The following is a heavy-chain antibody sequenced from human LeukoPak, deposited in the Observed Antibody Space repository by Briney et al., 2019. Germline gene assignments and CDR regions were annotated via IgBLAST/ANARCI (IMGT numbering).Heavy chain of an antibody. CDR3: ARLTGYSSESWFDP. J-gene: IGHJ5*02. D-gene: IGHD3-9*01. CDR1: GGSISSSNW. CDR2: IYHSGST. V-gene: IGHV4-4*02. Sequence: SGTLSLTCAVSGGSISSSNWWSWVRQPPGKGLEWIGEIYHSGSTNYNPSLKSLVTISVDTSKNQFSLKLRSVTAADTAVYYCARLTGYSSESWFDPWGQGTLVTVSS.